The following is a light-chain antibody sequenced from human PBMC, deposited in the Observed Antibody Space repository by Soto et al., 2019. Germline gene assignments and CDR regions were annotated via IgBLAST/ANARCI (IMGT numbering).Light chain of an antibody. CDR2: DVS. CDR3: QQRFT. J-gene: IGKJ5*01. Sequence: DIMLTQSPATLSLSLGERATLSCRASQSVSRYLAWYQQKPGQAPRLLIYDVSNRDTGIPPRFSGSGSGTDFTLTISSLEPEDFAVYYCQQRFTFGQGTRLEIK. CDR1: QSVSRY. V-gene: IGKV3-11*01.